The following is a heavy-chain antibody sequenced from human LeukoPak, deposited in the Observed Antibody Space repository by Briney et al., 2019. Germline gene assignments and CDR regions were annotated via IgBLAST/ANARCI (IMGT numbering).Heavy chain of an antibody. D-gene: IGHD3-22*01. CDR2: IYYSGST. J-gene: IGHJ4*02. CDR3: ARKSRYYDSRGAIDY. Sequence: TSETLSLTCTVSGGSISSSSYYWGWIRQPPGKGLEWIGSIYYSGSTYYNPSLKSRVTISVDTSKNQFSLKLSSVTAADTAVYYCARKSRYYDSRGAIDYWGQGTLVTVSS. CDR1: GGSISSSSYY. V-gene: IGHV4-39*07.